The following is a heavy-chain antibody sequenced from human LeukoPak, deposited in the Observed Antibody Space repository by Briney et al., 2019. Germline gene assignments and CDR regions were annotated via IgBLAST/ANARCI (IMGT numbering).Heavy chain of an antibody. CDR3: ARGWRYCSSTSCYNDY. Sequence: GGSLRLSCAASGFTFSSYSMNWVRQAPGKGLEWVSSISSSSSYIYYADSVKGRFTISRDNAKNSLYLQMNSLRAEDTAVYYCARGWRYCSSTSCYNDYWGQGTLVTVSS. J-gene: IGHJ4*02. CDR2: ISSSSSYI. CDR1: GFTFSSYS. D-gene: IGHD2-2*02. V-gene: IGHV3-21*01.